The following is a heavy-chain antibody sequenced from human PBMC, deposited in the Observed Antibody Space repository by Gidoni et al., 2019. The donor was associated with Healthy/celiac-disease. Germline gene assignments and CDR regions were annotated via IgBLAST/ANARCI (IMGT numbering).Heavy chain of an antibody. CDR3: ARDYDYYDSSGYSPDDAFDI. Sequence: QVQLQQWCAGLLKPSETLSLTCAVYVGSFSGYYWRWLRQPPGKGLEWIGEINHSGTTNYNPSLKSRVTISVDTSKNQFSLKLSSVTAADTAVDDWARDYDYYDSSGYSPDDAFDIWGQGTMVTVSS. J-gene: IGHJ3*02. CDR2: INHSGTT. V-gene: IGHV4-34*01. CDR1: VGSFSGYY. D-gene: IGHD3-22*01.